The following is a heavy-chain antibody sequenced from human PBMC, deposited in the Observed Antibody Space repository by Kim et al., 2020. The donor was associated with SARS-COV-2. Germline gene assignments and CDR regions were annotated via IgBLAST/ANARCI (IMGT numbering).Heavy chain of an antibody. V-gene: IGHV3-21*01. CDR1: GFTFSSYS. CDR3: AILPLPGDSSGYYYVH. D-gene: IGHD3-22*01. CDR2: ISSSSSYI. Sequence: GGSLRLSCAASGFTFSSYSMNWVRQAPGKGLEWVSSISSSSSYIYYADSVKGRFTISRDNAKNSLYLQMNSLRAEDTAVYYCAILPLPGDSSGYYYVHWGQGTLVTVSS. J-gene: IGHJ4*02.